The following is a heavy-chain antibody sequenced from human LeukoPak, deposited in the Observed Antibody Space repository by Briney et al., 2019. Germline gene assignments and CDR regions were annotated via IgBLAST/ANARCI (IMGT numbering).Heavy chain of an antibody. CDR3: ARDGAVRYFDN. V-gene: IGHV3-7*01. CDR1: GFTFSNLW. Sequence: GGSLTLSCAVSGFTFSNLWMSWIRQAPGKGLEWVANIKQDGSEKYYADSVRGRLTISRDNSKNTLYLEMNSLRAEDRAADYCARDGAVRYFDNCGEGTLGTVSS. D-gene: IGHD3-16*01. J-gene: IGHJ4*02. CDR2: IKQDGSEK.